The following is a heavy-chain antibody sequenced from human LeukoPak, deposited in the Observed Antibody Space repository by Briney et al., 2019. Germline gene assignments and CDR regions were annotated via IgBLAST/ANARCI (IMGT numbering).Heavy chain of an antibody. V-gene: IGHV3-48*03. J-gene: IGHJ4*02. Sequence: GGSLRLSCAVSRFPFSVYEMNWVRQAPGKGLKWVSNIASSGTTKYYAGSVKGRFSISRDNAKSSLYLQMNSLRVEDTAVYYCALLAVASDFDYWGQGALVTVSS. CDR3: ALLAVASDFDY. CDR1: RFPFSVYE. CDR2: IASSGTTK. D-gene: IGHD6-19*01.